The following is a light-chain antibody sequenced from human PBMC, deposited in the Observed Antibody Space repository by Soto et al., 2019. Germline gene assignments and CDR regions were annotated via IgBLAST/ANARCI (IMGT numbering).Light chain of an antibody. V-gene: IGLV2-14*01. CDR3: SSYTASSNLEV. J-gene: IGLJ1*01. CDR1: SSDVGGYNY. Sequence: QSAKTHSGSVCWTPGHAITISCTGTSSDVGGYNYVSWYQQHPGKAPKLIIYEVSDRPSGVSNRFSGSKSGNTASLTISRLHTEDEPDYYCSSYTASSNLEVFGTGTKVTAL. CDR2: EVS.